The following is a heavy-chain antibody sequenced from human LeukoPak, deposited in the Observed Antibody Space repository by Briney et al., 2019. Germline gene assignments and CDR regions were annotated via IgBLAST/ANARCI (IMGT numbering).Heavy chain of an antibody. J-gene: IGHJ4*02. CDR1: GGSFSGYY. Sequence: SETLSLTCAVYGGSFSGYYWSWIRQPPGKGLEWIGEINHSGSTNYNPSLKSRVTISVDTSKNQFSLKLSSVTAADTAVYYCASYFKRWDTAMTNWGQGTLVTVSS. D-gene: IGHD5-18*01. CDR2: INHSGST. V-gene: IGHV4-34*01. CDR3: ASYFKRWDTAMTN.